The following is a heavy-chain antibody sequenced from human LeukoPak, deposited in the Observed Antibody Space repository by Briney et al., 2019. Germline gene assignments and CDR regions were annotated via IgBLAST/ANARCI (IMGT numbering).Heavy chain of an antibody. CDR3: ARGHGTMVRGARWFDP. V-gene: IGHV4-30-4*01. J-gene: IGHJ5*02. Sequence: SETLSLTCTVSGGSISSGDYYWSWIRQPPGKGLEWIGYIYYGGSTYYNPSLKSRVTISVDTSKNQFSLKLSSVTAADTAVYYCARGHGTMVRGARWFDPWGQGTLVTVSS. D-gene: IGHD3-10*01. CDR2: IYYGGST. CDR1: GGSISSGDYY.